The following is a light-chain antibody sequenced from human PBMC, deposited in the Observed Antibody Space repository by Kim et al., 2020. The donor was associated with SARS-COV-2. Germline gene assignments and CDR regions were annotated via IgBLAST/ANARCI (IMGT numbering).Light chain of an antibody. V-gene: IGKV1-39*01. J-gene: IGKJ2*01. Sequence: DIQMTQSPSSLSASVGDRVTITCRASQSISSYLNWYQQKPGKAPKLLIYGASSLQSGVPSRFSGSGSGTDFTLTISSLQPEDFATYYCQHSYSTPPYTFGQGTKLEIK. CDR1: QSISSY. CDR2: GAS. CDR3: QHSYSTPPYT.